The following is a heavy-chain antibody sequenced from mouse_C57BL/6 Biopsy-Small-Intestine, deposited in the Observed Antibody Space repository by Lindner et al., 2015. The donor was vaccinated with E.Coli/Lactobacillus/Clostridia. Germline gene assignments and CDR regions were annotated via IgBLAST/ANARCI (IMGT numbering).Heavy chain of an antibody. J-gene: IGHJ1*01. D-gene: IGHD2-4*01. CDR3: ARGLRRNFDV. CDR2: IDPEDGET. Sequence: VQLQESGPELVKPGASVKISCKASGYTFTDYYIHWVKRRTDQGLEWIGRIDPEDGETKSAPKFQGKATITADTSSNTAYLHLSSLTSEDTAVYSCARGLRRNFDVWGSGTTVTVSS. CDR1: GYTFTDYY. V-gene: IGHV14-2*01.